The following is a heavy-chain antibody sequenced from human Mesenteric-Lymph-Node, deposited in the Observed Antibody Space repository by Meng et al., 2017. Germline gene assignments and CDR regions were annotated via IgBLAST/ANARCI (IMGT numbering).Heavy chain of an antibody. CDR2: IYHSGST. CDR3: ARGQKGYFDL. J-gene: IGHJ2*01. CDR1: GGSISSSNW. Sequence: QGPLPGSGPGPVKPSGTLSLTCAVSGGSISSSNWWSWVRQPPGKGLEWIGEIYHSGSTYYNPSLKSRITISVDTSKNQFSLKLSSVTAADTAVYYCARGQKGYFDLWGRGTLVTVSS. V-gene: IGHV4-4*02.